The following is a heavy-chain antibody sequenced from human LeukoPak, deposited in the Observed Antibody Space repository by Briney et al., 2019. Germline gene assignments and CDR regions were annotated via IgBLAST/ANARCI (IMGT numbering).Heavy chain of an antibody. Sequence: ASVTVSCKASGYTFSSNDINWVRQATGQGLEWMGWMNPNSGNTGYAQRFQDRVTFTRDTSTSTAYMELSSLRSEDTAVYYCARTAGGAAAGGRDAFDIWGQGTMVTVSS. CDR2: MNPNSGNT. J-gene: IGHJ3*02. D-gene: IGHD6-25*01. CDR1: GYTFSSND. CDR3: ARTAGGAAAGGRDAFDI. V-gene: IGHV1-8*02.